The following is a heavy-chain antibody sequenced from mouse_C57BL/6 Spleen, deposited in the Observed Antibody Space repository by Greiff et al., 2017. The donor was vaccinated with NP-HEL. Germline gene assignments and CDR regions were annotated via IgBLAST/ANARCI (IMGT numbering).Heavy chain of an antibody. J-gene: IGHJ1*03. V-gene: IGHV7-3*01. D-gene: IGHD4-1*01. Sequence: EVKVEESGGGLVQPGGSLSLSCAASGFTFTDYYMSWVRQPPGKALEWLGFIRNKANGFPTESSASLKGRFTISRANSQSILYLQMNALRAEDSATNYCARYIHWGYWYFDVWGTGTTVTVSA. CDR1: GFTFTDYY. CDR2: IRNKANGFPT. CDR3: ARYIHWGYWYFDV.